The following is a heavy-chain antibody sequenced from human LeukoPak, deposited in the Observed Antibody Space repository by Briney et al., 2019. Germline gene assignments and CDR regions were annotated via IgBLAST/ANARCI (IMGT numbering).Heavy chain of an antibody. V-gene: IGHV3-23*01. CDR3: AKQSEAAAFLVY. CDR1: GFTFSNYA. D-gene: IGHD6-13*01. J-gene: IGHJ4*02. CDR2: ISGSGGST. Sequence: GGSLRLSCAASGFTFSNYAMSWVRQAPGKGLEWVSGISGSGGSTYYADSVKGRLTISRDNSKNTLYLQMNSLRAEDSAVYYCAKQSEAAAFLVYWGQGTLVTVSS.